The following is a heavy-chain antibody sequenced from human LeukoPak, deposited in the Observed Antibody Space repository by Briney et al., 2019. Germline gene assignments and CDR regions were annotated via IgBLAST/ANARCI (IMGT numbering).Heavy chain of an antibody. Sequence: GGSLRLSCAASGFTFSSYEMSWVRQASGKGLEWVSYISSSGSTRYYADSVKGRFTISRDNAKNSLYLQMNSLRAEDTAVYYCARTLRRKWLLPFDYWGQGTLVTVSS. D-gene: IGHD3-22*01. CDR1: GFTFSSYE. CDR3: ARTLRRKWLLPFDY. J-gene: IGHJ4*02. CDR2: ISSSGSTR. V-gene: IGHV3-48*03.